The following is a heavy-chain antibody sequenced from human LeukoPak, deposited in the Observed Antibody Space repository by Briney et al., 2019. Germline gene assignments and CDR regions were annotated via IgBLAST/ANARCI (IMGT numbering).Heavy chain of an antibody. J-gene: IGHJ5*02. D-gene: IGHD6-13*01. V-gene: IGHV4-59*01. CDR2: IYYSGST. CDR3: ARILFYSSSWYGLDP. CDR1: GVSISSYY. Sequence: SETLSLTCTVSGVSISSYYWSWIRQPPGKGLEWIGYIYYSGSTNYNPSLKSRVTISVDTSKNQFSLKLSSVTAADTAVYYCARILFYSSSWYGLDPWGQGTLVTVSS.